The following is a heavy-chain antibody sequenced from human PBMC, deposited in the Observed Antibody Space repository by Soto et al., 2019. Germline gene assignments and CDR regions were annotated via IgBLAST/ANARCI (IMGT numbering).Heavy chain of an antibody. J-gene: IGHJ6*02. V-gene: IGHV4-61*01. CDR2: IYNSGNT. CDR3: ARGRADNYYGRDV. Sequence: WATMCPSCRFPGSALSRQTYYLSWLRRPPGKRLEWIGYIYNSGNTNYKPSLKSRVTLAVDTSKNQFSLKLNSVTAADTAVYYCARGRADNYYGRDVWSQGTTVT. CDR1: GSALSRQTYY.